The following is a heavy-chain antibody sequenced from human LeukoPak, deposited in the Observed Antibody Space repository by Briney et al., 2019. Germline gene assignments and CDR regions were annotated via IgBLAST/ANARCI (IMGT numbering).Heavy chain of an antibody. D-gene: IGHD5-24*01. Sequence: AGGSLRLSCAASGFTFSNYWMTWVRQAPGKGLEWVANIKQDESEKYYVDSVKDRFTISRDNAKNSLYLQMNSLRAEDTAVYYCARDRDGPDYWGQGTLVTVSS. V-gene: IGHV3-7*01. J-gene: IGHJ4*02. CDR3: ARDRDGPDY. CDR1: GFTFSNYW. CDR2: IKQDESEK.